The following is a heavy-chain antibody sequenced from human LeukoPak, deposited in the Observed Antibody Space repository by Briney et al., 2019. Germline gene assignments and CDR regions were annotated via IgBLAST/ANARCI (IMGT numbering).Heavy chain of an antibody. CDR3: ARDLPLGYCSGGSCYSWFDP. CDR1: GFTFSSYS. Sequence: PGGSLRLSCAASGFTFSSYSMNWVRQAPGKGLEWVSSISSSSSYIYYADSVKGRFTISRDNAKNSLYLQMNSLRAEDTAVYYCARDLPLGYCSGGSCYSWFDPWGQGTLVTVSS. D-gene: IGHD2-15*01. V-gene: IGHV3-21*01. J-gene: IGHJ5*02. CDR2: ISSSSSYI.